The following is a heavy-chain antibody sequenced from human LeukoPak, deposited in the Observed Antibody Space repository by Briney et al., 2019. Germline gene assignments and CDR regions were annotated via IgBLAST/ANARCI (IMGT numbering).Heavy chain of an antibody. J-gene: IGHJ4*02. Sequence: GESLKISCKGSGYSFINYWIGWVRQMPGKGLEWMGIIYPGDSDTRYSPSFQGQVTISADKSISTAYLQWSSLKASDTAIYYCASSGRAGSPDFDFWGQGTLVTVSS. V-gene: IGHV5-51*01. CDR2: IYPGDSDT. D-gene: IGHD1-26*01. CDR1: GYSFINYW. CDR3: ASSGRAGSPDFDF.